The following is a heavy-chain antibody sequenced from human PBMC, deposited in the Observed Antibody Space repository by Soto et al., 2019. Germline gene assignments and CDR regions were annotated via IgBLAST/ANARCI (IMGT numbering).Heavy chain of an antibody. CDR1: GDSVSSNIAA. CDR3: TRVSDSSGWFDY. CDR2: TYYRSKWYH. Sequence: PSQTRSLTCAISGDSVSSNIAAWKLVRQSPSRGLEWLGRTYYRSKWYHDYALSVKSRITINPDTSKNQVSLQLNSVTPEDTAMYYCTRVSDSSGWFDYWGQGTLVTVSS. V-gene: IGHV6-1*01. D-gene: IGHD6-19*01. J-gene: IGHJ4*02.